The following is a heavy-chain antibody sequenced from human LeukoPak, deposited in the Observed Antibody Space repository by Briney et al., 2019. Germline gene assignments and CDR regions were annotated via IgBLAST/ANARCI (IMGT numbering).Heavy chain of an antibody. V-gene: IGHV4-31*03. CDR2: IYYSRST. J-gene: IGHJ2*01. CDR3: ARDPNGNWYFDL. CDR1: GGSISSGGYY. D-gene: IGHD1-1*01. Sequence: SETLSLTCTVSGGSISSGGYYWSWIRQHPGKGLEWIGYIYYSRSTYYNPSLKSRVTISVDTSKNQFSLKLSSVTAADTAVYYCARDPNGNWYFDLWGRGTLVTVSS.